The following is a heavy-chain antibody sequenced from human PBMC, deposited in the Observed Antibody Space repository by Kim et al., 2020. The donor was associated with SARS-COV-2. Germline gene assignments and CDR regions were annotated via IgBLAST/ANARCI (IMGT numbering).Heavy chain of an antibody. V-gene: IGHV4-39*01. Sequence: SETLSLTCTVSGGSISSSSYYWGWIRQPPGKGLEWIGSIYYSGSTYYNPSLKSRVTISVDTSKNQFSLKLSSVTAADTAVYYCARLSRLLYFDYWGQGTLVTVSS. CDR2: IYYSGST. D-gene: IGHD3-22*01. CDR1: GGSISSSSYY. CDR3: ARLSRLLYFDY. J-gene: IGHJ4*02.